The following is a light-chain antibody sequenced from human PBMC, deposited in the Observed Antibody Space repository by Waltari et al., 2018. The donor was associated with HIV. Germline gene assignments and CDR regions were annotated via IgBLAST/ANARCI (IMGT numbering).Light chain of an antibody. V-gene: IGLV2-14*03. J-gene: IGLJ2*01. Sequence: QSALTQPASLSGSPGQSITISCSGSSSDIGGYNYASWYQQHPGKAPKLIIYNVNHRPSGISDRFAGSRSDNTASLTISGLQAEDEAIYYGSSYVSTKNVLFGGGTKVTVV. CDR3: SSYVSTKNVL. CDR2: NVN. CDR1: SSDIGGYNY.